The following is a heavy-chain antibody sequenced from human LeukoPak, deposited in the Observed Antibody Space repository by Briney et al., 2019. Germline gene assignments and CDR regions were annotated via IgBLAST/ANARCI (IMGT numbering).Heavy chain of an antibody. CDR2: IYYSGST. Sequence: PSEALSLTCTVSGGSISSSSYYWGWIRQPPGKGLEWIGSIYYSGSTYYNPSLKSRVTMSVDTSKNQFSLKLSSVTAADTAVYYCARERRGYYYGMDVWGQGTTVTVS. J-gene: IGHJ6*02. D-gene: IGHD3-10*01. CDR3: ARERRGYYYGMDV. CDR1: GGSISSSSYY. V-gene: IGHV4-39*07.